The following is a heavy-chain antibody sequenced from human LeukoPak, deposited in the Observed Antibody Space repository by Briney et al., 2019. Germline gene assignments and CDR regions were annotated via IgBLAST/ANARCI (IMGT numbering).Heavy chain of an antibody. V-gene: IGHV4-4*02. J-gene: IGHJ6*02. CDR1: GGSISSSNW. D-gene: IGHD4-11*01. CDR2: IYHSGST. CDR3: AGDYSNHYYGMDV. Sequence: SGTLSLTCAVSGGSISSSNWWSWVRQPPGRGLEWIGEIYHSGSTNYNPSLKSRVIISVDKSKNQFSLKLSSVTAADTAVYYCAGDYSNHYYGMDVWGQGTTVTVSS.